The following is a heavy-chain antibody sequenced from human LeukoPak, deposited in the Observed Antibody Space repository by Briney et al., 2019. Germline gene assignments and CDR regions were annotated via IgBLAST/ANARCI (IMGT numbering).Heavy chain of an antibody. CDR1: GFNFGSDS. D-gene: IGHD3-22*01. Sequence: PGGSLRLSCAASGFNFGSDSMTWVRQAPGKGLEWLSYINSDGSTIYYADSVRGRFTISRDNAKNSLYLQMNSLRDEDTAVYYCAAQEGYYYDSSGYQNYFFDYWGQGTLVTVSS. J-gene: IGHJ4*02. CDR3: AAQEGYYYDSSGYQNYFFDY. V-gene: IGHV3-48*02. CDR2: INSDGSTI.